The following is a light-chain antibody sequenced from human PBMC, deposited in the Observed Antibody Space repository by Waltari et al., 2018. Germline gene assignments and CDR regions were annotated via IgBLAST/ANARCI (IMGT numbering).Light chain of an antibody. V-gene: IGLV2-8*01. Sequence: QSALTQPPSAAGSPGQSVTISCAGPHRDIGASIYVSWYQQYPGAAPKLLIYEVNKRPSGVPDRFSGSKSGNTASLTVSGLQADDEADYYCSSYAGSNTFVFGTGTTVTVL. CDR1: HRDIGASIY. CDR3: SSYAGSNTFV. J-gene: IGLJ1*01. CDR2: EVN.